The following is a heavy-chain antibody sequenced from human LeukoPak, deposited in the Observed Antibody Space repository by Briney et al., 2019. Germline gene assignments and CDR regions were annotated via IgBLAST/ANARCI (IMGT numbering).Heavy chain of an antibody. CDR1: GGSISSYNNY. CDR3: GRQGAAPYFDY. CDR2: ISYSGIT. V-gene: IGHV4-39*01. D-gene: IGHD3-16*01. Sequence: SETLSLTCTVSGGSISSYNNYWAWIRQSPGERLEWIGSISYSGITHYNRSLKSPVTISVDKHKNQFYLNLTSVAAADTAVYYCGRQGAAPYFDYWGQGTLLTVSS. J-gene: IGHJ4*02.